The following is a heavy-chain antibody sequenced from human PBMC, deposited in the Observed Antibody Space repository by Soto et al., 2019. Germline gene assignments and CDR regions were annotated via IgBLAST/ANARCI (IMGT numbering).Heavy chain of an antibody. CDR1: GFTFSSYA. V-gene: IGHV3-23*01. Sequence: GGSLRLSCAASGFTFSSYAMSWVRQAPGKGLEWVSAISGSGGSTYYADSVKGRFTISRDNSKNTLYLQMNSLRAEDTAVYYCAKDLSIVVVPAAMGSDWFDPWGEGT. CDR3: AKDLSIVVVPAAMGSDWFDP. CDR2: ISGSGGST. D-gene: IGHD2-2*01. J-gene: IGHJ5*02.